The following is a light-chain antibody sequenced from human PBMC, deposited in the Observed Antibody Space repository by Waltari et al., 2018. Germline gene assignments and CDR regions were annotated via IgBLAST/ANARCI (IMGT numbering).Light chain of an antibody. Sequence: DIQMTQSPSSLSASVGARVTITCQASQDINNYLNWYQQKPGKAPKLLIFDASNLETGVPSRFSGSGSGTDFNFTISSLQPEDIATYYCQQYDNLPRFTFGPGTKVDIK. CDR2: DAS. J-gene: IGKJ3*01. CDR1: QDINNY. CDR3: QQYDNLPRFT. V-gene: IGKV1-33*01.